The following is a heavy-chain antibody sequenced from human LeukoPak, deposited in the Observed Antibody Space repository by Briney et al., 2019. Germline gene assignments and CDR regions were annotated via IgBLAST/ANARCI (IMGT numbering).Heavy chain of an antibody. J-gene: IGHJ4*02. Sequence: ASVKVSCTVSGSSLSGLSMHRVRHSPPKGLEWLGGFHPEDDEIIYAQNFQGRVTMTEDTSTDTAYMELRSLRSEDTAVYYCVTGDHSPYYFHYWGQGTLVTVSS. CDR1: GSSLSGLS. CDR3: VTGDHSPYYFHY. CDR2: FHPEDDEI. D-gene: IGHD1-26*01. V-gene: IGHV1-24*01.